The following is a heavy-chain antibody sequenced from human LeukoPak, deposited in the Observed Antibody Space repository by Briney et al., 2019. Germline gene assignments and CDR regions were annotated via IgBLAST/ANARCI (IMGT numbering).Heavy chain of an antibody. V-gene: IGHV3-48*03. J-gene: IGHJ4*02. CDR3: ARNLKNYYDSNGYFDY. D-gene: IGHD3-22*01. CDR2: ISSSGSTI. CDR1: GFTFSSYE. Sequence: GGSLRLSCAASGFTFSSYEMNWVRQAPGKGLEWVSYISSSGSTIYYADSVKGRFTISRDNAKNSLYLQMNSLRAEDTAAYYCARNLKNYYDSNGYFDYWGQGTLVTVSS.